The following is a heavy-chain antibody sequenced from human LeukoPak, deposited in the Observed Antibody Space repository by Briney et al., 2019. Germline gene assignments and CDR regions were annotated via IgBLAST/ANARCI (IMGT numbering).Heavy chain of an antibody. V-gene: IGHV1-2*02. D-gene: IGHD2-2*01. CDR3: ARDHCSANSCYEDYYNGLDV. CDR1: GYPFVGYY. J-gene: IGHJ6*02. CDR2: INPKSGGT. Sequence: ASVKASCKASGYPFVGYYIHWVRLAPGQGLEWMGWINPKSGGTEYPQRFQGRVTMTRDTSISTAYMELSRLRSDDTAVYYCARDHCSANSCYEDYYNGLDVWGQGTTVTVSS.